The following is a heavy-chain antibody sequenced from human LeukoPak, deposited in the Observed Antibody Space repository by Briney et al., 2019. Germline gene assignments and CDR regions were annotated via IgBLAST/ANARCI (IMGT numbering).Heavy chain of an antibody. CDR1: GGSISSGSYY. CDR3: ARDYDILTGYYQNYYHMDV. CDR2: IYTSGST. J-gene: IGHJ6*03. V-gene: IGHV4-61*02. D-gene: IGHD3-9*01. Sequence: PSETLSLTCTVSGGSISSGSYYWNWIRQPAGKGLEWIGRIYTSGSTNYNPSLKSQVTISEDTTKNQFSLTLSSVTGADKGVYYCARDYDILTGYYQNYYHMDVWGKGTTVTISS.